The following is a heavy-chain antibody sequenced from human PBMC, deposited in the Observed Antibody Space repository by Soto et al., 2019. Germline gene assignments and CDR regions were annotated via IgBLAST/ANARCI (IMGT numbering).Heavy chain of an antibody. CDR2: INPSGGST. CDR1: GYTFTSYY. J-gene: IGHJ6*02. V-gene: IGHV1-46*01. D-gene: IGHD6-19*01. Sequence: ASVKVSCKASGYTFTSYYMHWVRQAPGQGLEWIGIINPSGGSTSYAQKFQGRVTMTRDTSTSTVYMELSSLRSEDTAVYYCARAGYSSGWYDGYYYYYGMDVWGQGTTVTVSS. CDR3: ARAGYSSGWYDGYYYYYGMDV.